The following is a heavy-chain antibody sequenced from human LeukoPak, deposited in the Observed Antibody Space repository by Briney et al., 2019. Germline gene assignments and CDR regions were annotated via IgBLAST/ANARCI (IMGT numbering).Heavy chain of an antibody. V-gene: IGHV3-21*01. J-gene: IGHJ4*03. D-gene: IGHD6-19*01. CDR3: ARVRAVAGTFDY. CDR2: ISSSSSYI. Sequence: PGGSLRLSCAASGFTFSSYSMNWVRQAPGKGLEWVSSISSSSSYIYYADSVKGRFTISRDNAKNSLYLQMNSLRAEDTAVYYCARVRAVAGTFDYWGQGTTVTVSS. CDR1: GFTFSSYS.